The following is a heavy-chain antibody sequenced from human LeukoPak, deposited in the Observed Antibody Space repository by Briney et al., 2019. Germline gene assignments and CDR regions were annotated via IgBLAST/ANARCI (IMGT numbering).Heavy chain of an antibody. Sequence: GASVKVSCKASGYTFTSYYMHWVRQAPGQGLEWMGWINTNTGNPTYAQGFTGRFVFSLDTSVSTAYLQISSLKAEDTAVYYCAREKHSSGWYGEYYFDYWGQGTLVTVSS. D-gene: IGHD6-19*01. CDR1: GYTFTSYY. CDR2: INTNTGNP. CDR3: AREKHSSGWYGEYYFDY. J-gene: IGHJ4*02. V-gene: IGHV7-4-1*02.